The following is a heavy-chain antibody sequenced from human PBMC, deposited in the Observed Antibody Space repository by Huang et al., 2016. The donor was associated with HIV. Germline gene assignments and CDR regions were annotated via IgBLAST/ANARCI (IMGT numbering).Heavy chain of an antibody. CDR3: ARDPRIQSWLNFFDY. CDR1: GFSISSYW. J-gene: IGHJ4*02. Sequence: EVQLVESGGGLVQPGGSLRLSCAASGFSISSYWMHWVRQAPGKGRVWVSRMNSDGRSTSYADSVKGRFTISRDNAKNTLYLQMNSRRAEDTAVYYCARDPRIQSWLNFFDYWGQGTLVSVSS. CDR2: MNSDGRST. D-gene: IGHD3-22*01. V-gene: IGHV3-74*01.